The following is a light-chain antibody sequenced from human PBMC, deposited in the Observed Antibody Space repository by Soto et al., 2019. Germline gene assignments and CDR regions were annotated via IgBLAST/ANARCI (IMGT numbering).Light chain of an antibody. J-gene: IGLJ2*01. CDR2: EVS. CDR1: SSDVGGYNY. CDR3: SSYAGSNNLV. V-gene: IGLV2-8*01. Sequence: QSALTQPPSASGSPGQSVTISCTGTSSDVGGYNYVSWYQQHPGKAPKLVIYEVSKRPSGVPDRFSGSKSGNTASLTVSGLQAEDEADSYCSSYAGSNNLVFGGGPKLTVL.